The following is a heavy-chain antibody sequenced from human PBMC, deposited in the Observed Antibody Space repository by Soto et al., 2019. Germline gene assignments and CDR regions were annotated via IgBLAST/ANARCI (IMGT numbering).Heavy chain of an antibody. J-gene: IGHJ6*03. CDR2: ISSSGSTI. CDR3: ARDVRSAAGYYYYYYMDV. D-gene: IGHD3-10*01. CDR1: GFTFSDYY. Sequence: QVQMVESGGGLVQPGGSLRLSCAASGFTFSDYYMSWIRQAPGQGLEWVSYISSSGSTIYYADSVKGRFTISRDNAKNSLYLQMNSLRAEDTAVYYCARDVRSAAGYYYYYYMDVWCKGTTVTVSS. V-gene: IGHV3-11*01.